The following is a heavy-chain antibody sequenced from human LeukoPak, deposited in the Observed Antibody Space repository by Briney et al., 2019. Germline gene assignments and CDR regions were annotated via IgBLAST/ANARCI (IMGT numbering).Heavy chain of an antibody. CDR3: ARDMRAVPSNWFEP. D-gene: IGHD6-19*01. Sequence: GASVKVSCKASGYTFTSYYIHWVRQAPGQGLEWMGVINPSGGGTSYAQKFQGRVTMTRDTSTSTVYMDLRSLRSEDTAVYFCARDMRAVPSNWFEPCGQGTLVTVSS. CDR2: INPSGGGT. CDR1: GYTFTSYY. V-gene: IGHV1-46*01. J-gene: IGHJ5*02.